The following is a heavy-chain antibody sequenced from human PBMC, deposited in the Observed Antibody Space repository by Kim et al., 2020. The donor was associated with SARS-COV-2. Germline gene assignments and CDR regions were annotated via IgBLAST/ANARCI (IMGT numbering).Heavy chain of an antibody. J-gene: IGHJ4*02. V-gene: IGHV4-61*02. CDR3: ARSYYYGSGSYY. CDR1: GGSISSGSYY. Sequence: SETLSLTCTVSGGSISSGSYYWSWIRQPAGKGLEWIGRIYTSGSTNYNPSLKSRVTISVDTSKNQFSLKLSSVTAADSAVYYCARSYYYGSGSYYWGQGNLVTVSA. CDR2: IYTSGST. D-gene: IGHD3-10*01.